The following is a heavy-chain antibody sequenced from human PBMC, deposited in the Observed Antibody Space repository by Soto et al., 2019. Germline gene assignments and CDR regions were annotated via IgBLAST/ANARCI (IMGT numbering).Heavy chain of an antibody. D-gene: IGHD1-7*01. V-gene: IGHV1-69*13. CDR2: IIPIFGTA. CDR1: GGTFYSYS. J-gene: IGHJ3*02. Sequence: SVKVSCKASGGTFYSYSISWVRQAPGQGLEWMGGIIPIFGTANYAQKFQGRVTITADVSTRTAYMQLSSLRSEDTAVYYCARERTGATRNAFHIWGQGKMVTVSS. CDR3: ARERTGATRNAFHI.